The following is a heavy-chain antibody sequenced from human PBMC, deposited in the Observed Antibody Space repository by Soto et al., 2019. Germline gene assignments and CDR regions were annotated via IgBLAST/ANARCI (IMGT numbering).Heavy chain of an antibody. CDR3: ARSIRVASPGDY. CDR1: GYTFTNYG. D-gene: IGHD2-21*01. Sequence: QVRLLQSGAEVKKPGASVKVSCKTSGYTFTNYGITWVRQAPGQGLEWMGWISAYNGHANYEQKFQGRVTMTTDPSTSTAYMELRSMRSDDTAVYCCARSIRVASPGDYWGQGPLATVSS. CDR2: ISAYNGHA. J-gene: IGHJ4*02. V-gene: IGHV1-18*04.